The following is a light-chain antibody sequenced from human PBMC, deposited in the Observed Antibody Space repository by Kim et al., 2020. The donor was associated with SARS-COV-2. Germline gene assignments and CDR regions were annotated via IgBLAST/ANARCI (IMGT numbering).Light chain of an antibody. CDR3: HHRSNWPLT. V-gene: IGKV3-11*01. Sequence: SPGERATLSCRASQSVSIYLAWYQQKPGQAPRLLIYDASNRATGIPPRFSGSGSGTDFTLTISSLEPEDFAVYYCHHRSNWPLTFGGGTKVEIK. J-gene: IGKJ4*01. CDR1: QSVSIY. CDR2: DAS.